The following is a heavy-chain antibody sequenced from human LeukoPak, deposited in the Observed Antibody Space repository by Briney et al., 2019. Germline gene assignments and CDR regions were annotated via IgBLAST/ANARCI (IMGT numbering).Heavy chain of an antibody. Sequence: DPGGSLRLSCAASGFTFSDYYMSWIRQAPGKGLEWVSYISSSGSTIYYADSVKGRFTISRDNAKNSLYLQMNSLRAEDTAVYYCARDWDCSSPTCYGALGYWGQGTLVTVSS. CDR1: GFTFSDYY. V-gene: IGHV3-11*01. CDR3: ARDWDCSSPTCYGALGY. CDR2: ISSSGSTI. D-gene: IGHD2-2*01. J-gene: IGHJ4*02.